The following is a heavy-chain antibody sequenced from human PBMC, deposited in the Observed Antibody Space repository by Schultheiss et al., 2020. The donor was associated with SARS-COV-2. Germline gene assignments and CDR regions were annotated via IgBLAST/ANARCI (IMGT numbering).Heavy chain of an antibody. J-gene: IGHJ6*03. CDR1: GFTFSSYA. V-gene: IGHV3-23*01. CDR3: AKVPAPYYYDSSGYFYYYYYMDV. CDR2: ISGSGGST. D-gene: IGHD3-22*01. Sequence: GESLKISCAASGFTFSSYAMSWVRQAPGKGLEWVSAISGSGGSTYYADSVKGRFTISRDNSKNTLYLQMNSLRAEDTAVYYCAKVPAPYYYDSSGYFYYYYYMDVWGKGTTVTVS.